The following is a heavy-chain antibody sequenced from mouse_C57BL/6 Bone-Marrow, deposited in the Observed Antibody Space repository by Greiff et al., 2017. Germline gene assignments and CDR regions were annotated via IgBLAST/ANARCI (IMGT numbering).Heavy chain of an antibody. D-gene: IGHD2-3*01. CDR3: SSFDGNYFDF. CDR1: GFNIKDDY. J-gene: IGHJ2*01. V-gene: IGHV14-4*01. Sequence: EVKVVQPGAELVRPGASVKLSCTASGFNIKDDYIHWVKQRPEQGLEWIGWIDPEIGDTEYASKFQGKATITSDTSSNTAYLQLSSLTSEDTAVYYCSSFDGNYFDFWGQGTTLTVAS. CDR2: IDPEIGDT.